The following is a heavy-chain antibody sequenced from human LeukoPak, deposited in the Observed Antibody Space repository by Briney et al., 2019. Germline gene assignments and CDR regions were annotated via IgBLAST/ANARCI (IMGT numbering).Heavy chain of an antibody. CDR1: GFTFSSYE. CDR2: ISSSGSTI. V-gene: IGHV3-48*03. J-gene: IGHJ4*02. Sequence: PGGSLRLSCAASGFTFSSYEMNWVRQAPGKGLEWVSYISSSGSTIYYADSVKGRFTISRDNAKNSLYLQMNSLRAEDTAVYYCAKDRGSGWYPDYFDCWGQGTLVTVSS. CDR3: AKDRGSGWYPDYFDC. D-gene: IGHD6-19*01.